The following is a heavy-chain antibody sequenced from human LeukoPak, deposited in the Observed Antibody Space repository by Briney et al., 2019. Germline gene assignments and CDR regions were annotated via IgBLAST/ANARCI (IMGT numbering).Heavy chain of an antibody. CDR2: VSGSGGYT. D-gene: IGHD1-1*01. Sequence: PGGSLRLSCAATGFTFSNYAMNWVRQAPGKGLEWVSAVSGSGGYTYYVDSVRGRFTISRDNSKNTLYLQMNSLRAEDTAVYYCARRTSEGYDYFDYWGQGTLVTVSS. V-gene: IGHV3-23*01. CDR3: ARRTSEGYDYFDY. J-gene: IGHJ4*02. CDR1: GFTFSNYA.